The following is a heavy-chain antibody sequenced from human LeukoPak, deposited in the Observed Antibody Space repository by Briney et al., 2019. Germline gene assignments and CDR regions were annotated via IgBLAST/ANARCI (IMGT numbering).Heavy chain of an antibody. CDR2: INHSGST. D-gene: IGHD3-22*01. J-gene: IGHJ4*02. CDR1: GGSFSGYH. CDR3: AHYDSSGYLGWG. Sequence: SETLSLTCAVYGGSFSGYHWSWIRQPPGKGLEWIGEINHSGSTNYNPSLKSRVTMSVDTSKNQFSLKLSSVTAADTAVYCCAHYDSSGYLGWGWGQGTLVTVSS. V-gene: IGHV4-34*01.